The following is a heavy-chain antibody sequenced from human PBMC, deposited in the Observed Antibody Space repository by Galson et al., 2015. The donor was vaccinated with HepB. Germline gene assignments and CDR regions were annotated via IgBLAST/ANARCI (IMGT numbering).Heavy chain of an antibody. J-gene: IGHJ4*02. CDR2: IIPIFGTA. CDR1: GGTFSSYA. CDR3: AEQAVGANWTHDY. V-gene: IGHV1-69*13. Sequence: SVKVSCKASGGTFSSYAISWVRQAPGQGPEWMGGIIPIFGTANYAQKFQGRVTITADESTSTAYMELSSLRSEDTAVYYCAEQAVGANWTHDYWGQGTLVTVSS. D-gene: IGHD1-26*01.